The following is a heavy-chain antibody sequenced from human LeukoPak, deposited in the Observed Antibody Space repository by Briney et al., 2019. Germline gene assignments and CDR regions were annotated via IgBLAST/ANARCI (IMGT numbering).Heavy chain of an antibody. CDR1: GYTFTSYD. V-gene: IGHV1-8*01. CDR2: MNPNSGNT. Sequence: GASVKVSCKASGYTFTSYDINWVRQATGQGLEWMGWMNPNSGNTGYAQKFQGRVTMTRNTSISTAYMELSSLRSEDTAVYYCARVHPEYSSGWYSFYYYYYMDVWGKGTTVTISS. D-gene: IGHD6-19*01. CDR3: ARVHPEYSSGWYSFYYYYYMDV. J-gene: IGHJ6*03.